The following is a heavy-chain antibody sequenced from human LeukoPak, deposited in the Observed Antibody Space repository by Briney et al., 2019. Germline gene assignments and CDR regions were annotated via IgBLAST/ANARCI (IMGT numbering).Heavy chain of an antibody. CDR2: IQYDGSKK. CDR3: AKDIGSYYDY. J-gene: IGHJ4*02. CDR1: GFTFSSNG. D-gene: IGHD3-10*01. V-gene: IGHV3-30*02. Sequence: GGSLRLSCVASGFTFSSNGMHWVRQAPGKGLEWVTFIQYDGSKKYYADSVKGRFTISRDNSKNTLYLEVNSLRAEDTAVYYCAKDIGSYYDYWGQGILVAVSS.